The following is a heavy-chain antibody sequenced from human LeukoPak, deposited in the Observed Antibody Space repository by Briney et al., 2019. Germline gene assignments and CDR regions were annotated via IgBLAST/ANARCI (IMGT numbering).Heavy chain of an antibody. CDR2: ITYSGSA. CDR3: AREAECSGGSCYSYGWFDP. V-gene: IGHV4-61*01. Sequence: SETLTLTCTVSGGSVSSGLNKWSWIRQPPGKELVWIGDITYSGSASYNPSLRSRVTISLDTARNQFSLTLGSVTAADTAVYCCAREAECSGGSCYSYGWFDPWGQGTQVIVSS. CDR1: GGSVSSGLNK. J-gene: IGHJ5*02. D-gene: IGHD2-15*01.